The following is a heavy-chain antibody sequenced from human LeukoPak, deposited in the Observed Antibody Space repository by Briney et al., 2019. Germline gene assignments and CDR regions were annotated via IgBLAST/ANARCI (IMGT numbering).Heavy chain of an antibody. V-gene: IGHV3-7*01. CDR2: IKQVGSEK. CDR1: GFTFSSYW. D-gene: IGHD3-22*01. CDR3: ARGPPRDISGYFNY. Sequence: TGGSLRLSCAASGFTFSSYWMSWVRQAPGKGLEWVANIKQVGSEKYYVDSVKGRFTISRDNAKNSLYLQVNSLRAEDTAVYYCARGPPRDISGYFNYWGQGTLVTVSS. J-gene: IGHJ4*02.